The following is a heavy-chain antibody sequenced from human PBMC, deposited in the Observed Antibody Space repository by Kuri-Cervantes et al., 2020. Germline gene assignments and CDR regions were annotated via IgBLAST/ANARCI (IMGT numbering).Heavy chain of an antibody. J-gene: IGHJ3*02. CDR2: LYSDGST. CDR1: EFTVRSNF. Sequence: GESLKISCAASEFTVRSNFMSWVRQAPGKGLEWVSVLYSDGSTYYADSVKGRFTISRDSSKNTLYLQMNSLRAEDTAVYYCARIGRNDAFDIWGQGTMVTVSS. V-gene: IGHV3-66*01. CDR3: ARIGRNDAFDI.